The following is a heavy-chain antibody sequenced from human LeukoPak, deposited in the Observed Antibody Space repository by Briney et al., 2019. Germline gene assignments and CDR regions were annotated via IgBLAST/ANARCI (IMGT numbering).Heavy chain of an antibody. CDR3: ARGSSRDGYNYDFDY. CDR1: GFTVSSNY. D-gene: IGHD5-24*01. V-gene: IGHV3-53*01. J-gene: IGHJ4*02. CDR2: IYSGGST. Sequence: GGSLRLSCAASGFTVSSNYMSWVRQAPGKGLEWVSVIYSGGSTYYADSVKGRFTISRDNSQNTLYLQTNSLRAEDTAVYYCARGSSRDGYNYDFDYWGQGTLVTVSS.